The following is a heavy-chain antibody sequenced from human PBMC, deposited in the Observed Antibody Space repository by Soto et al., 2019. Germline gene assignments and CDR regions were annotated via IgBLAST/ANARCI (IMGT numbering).Heavy chain of an antibody. CDR1: GGTFSSYA. Sequence: SVKVSCKASGGTFSSYAISWVRQAPGQGLEWMGGIIPIFGTANYAQKFQGRVTITADESTSTAYMELSSLRSEDTAVYYCARDPPTYYYDSSVRYGMDVWGQGTTVTVSS. V-gene: IGHV1-69*13. D-gene: IGHD3-22*01. CDR2: IIPIFGTA. J-gene: IGHJ6*02. CDR3: ARDPPTYYYDSSVRYGMDV.